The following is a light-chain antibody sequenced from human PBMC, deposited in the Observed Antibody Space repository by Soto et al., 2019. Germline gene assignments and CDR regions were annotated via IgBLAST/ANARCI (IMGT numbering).Light chain of an antibody. CDR3: QSYDSSLSGSV. V-gene: IGLV1-40*01. CDR1: SSNIGAGYD. Sequence: QSVLTQPPSVSVAPGQRVTISCTGSSSNIGAGYDVHWYQQLPGTAPKLLIYRNSNRPSGVPDRFSGSKSGTSGSLAITGLQAEDEADYYCQSYDSSLSGSVFGGGTKLTVL. CDR2: RNS. J-gene: IGLJ2*01.